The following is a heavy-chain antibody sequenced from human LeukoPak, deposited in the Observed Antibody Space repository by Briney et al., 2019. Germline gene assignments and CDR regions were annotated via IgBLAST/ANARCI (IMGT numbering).Heavy chain of an antibody. CDR2: ISISSNYI. J-gene: IGHJ3*02. D-gene: IGHD3-3*01. CDR1: GFTFSSYS. CDR3: ARGSRFGVVERDAFDI. Sequence: GGSLRLSCAASGFTFSSYSMNWVRQAPGKGLEWVSSISISSNYIYYTDSVKGRFTISRDNAKNSLYLQMNSLRAEDTAVYYCARGSRFGVVERDAFDIWGQGTMVTVSS. V-gene: IGHV3-21*01.